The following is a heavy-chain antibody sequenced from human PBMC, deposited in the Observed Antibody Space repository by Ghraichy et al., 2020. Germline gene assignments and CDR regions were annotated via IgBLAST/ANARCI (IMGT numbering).Heavy chain of an antibody. D-gene: IGHD3-10*01. CDR2: INPNSGGT. J-gene: IGHJ4*02. CDR1: GYTFTGYY. CDR3: ARDPRGGARELLTPTFDY. V-gene: IGHV1-2*02. Sequence: ASVKVSCKASGYTFTGYYMHWVRQAPGQGLEWMGWINPNSGGTNYAQKFQGRVTMTRDTSISTAYMELSRLRSDDTAVYYCARDPRGGARELLTPTFDYWGQGTLVTVSS.